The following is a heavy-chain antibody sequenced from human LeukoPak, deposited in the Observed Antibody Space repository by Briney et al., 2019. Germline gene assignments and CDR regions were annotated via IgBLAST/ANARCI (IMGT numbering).Heavy chain of an antibody. J-gene: IGHJ5*02. V-gene: IGHV3-30*04. CDR1: GFIFSSYA. D-gene: IGHD2-2*02. Sequence: GGSLRLSCAASGFIFSSYAIHWVRQAPGRGLEWVAAISFDGSNKYYTDSVKGRFTISRDNSKNTLYLQMNSLRAEDTAVYYCAKDLGCSSTSCYTGEGDNWFDPWGQGTLVTVSS. CDR3: AKDLGCSSTSCYTGEGDNWFDP. CDR2: ISFDGSNK.